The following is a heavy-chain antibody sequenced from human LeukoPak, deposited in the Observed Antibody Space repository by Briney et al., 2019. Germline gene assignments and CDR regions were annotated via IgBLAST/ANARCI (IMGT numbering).Heavy chain of an antibody. D-gene: IGHD6-13*01. V-gene: IGHV4-59*01. Sequence: SETLSLTCTVSGGSISSYYWSWTRQPPGKGLEWIGYIYYGGSTNYNPSLKSRVTISVDTSKNQFSLKLSSVTAADTAVYYCARGEAAAVCDYWGQGTLVTVSS. CDR2: IYYGGST. J-gene: IGHJ4*02. CDR3: ARGEAAAVCDY. CDR1: GGSISSYY.